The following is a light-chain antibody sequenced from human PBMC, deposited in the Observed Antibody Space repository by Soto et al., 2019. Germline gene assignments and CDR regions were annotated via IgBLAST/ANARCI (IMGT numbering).Light chain of an antibody. J-gene: IGKJ1*01. V-gene: IGKV3-11*01. CDR3: QQRTLWPRT. Sequence: EIVLTQSPATLSLSPGERATLSCRASQSLSGTLAWFQQKPGQPPRLLIYGASNRATGIPARFTASESGTDFTLTISSLEPEDFAVYYCQQRTLWPRTFGQGTKVEIK. CDR2: GAS. CDR1: QSLSGT.